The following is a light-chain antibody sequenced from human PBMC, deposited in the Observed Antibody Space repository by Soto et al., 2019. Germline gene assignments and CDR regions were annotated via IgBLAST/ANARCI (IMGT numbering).Light chain of an antibody. CDR3: QTWGTGIQVV. Sequence: QLVLTQSPSASASLGASVKLTCTLSSGHSTYAIAWHQQQPEKGPRFLMMLNSDGSHNKGDGIPDRFSGSSSGADRYLTISGLQSEDEAEYYCQTWGTGIQVVFGGGTKVTVL. J-gene: IGLJ2*01. V-gene: IGLV4-69*01. CDR2: LNSDGSH. CDR1: SGHSTYA.